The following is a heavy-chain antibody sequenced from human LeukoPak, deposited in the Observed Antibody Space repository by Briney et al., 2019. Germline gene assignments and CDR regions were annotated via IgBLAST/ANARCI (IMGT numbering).Heavy chain of an antibody. V-gene: IGHV3-7*03. CDR2: IKEDGSQK. J-gene: IGHJ4*02. CDR3: ARDSGWFRFDY. Sequence: GGSLRLSCAASGFTFSSFWMTWVRQAPGKGLEWVANIKEDGSQKYYVGSVKGRFTISRDNAKNSLFLQTNSLRVDDTAVYYCARDSGWFRFDYWGQGTLVTVSS. CDR1: GFTFSSFW. D-gene: IGHD6-19*01.